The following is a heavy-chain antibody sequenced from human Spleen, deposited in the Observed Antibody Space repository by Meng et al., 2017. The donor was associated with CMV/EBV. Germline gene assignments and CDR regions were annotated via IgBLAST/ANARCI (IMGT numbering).Heavy chain of an antibody. V-gene: IGHV4-31*02. Sequence: SGGSIRSSGYYWSWSRQQPGKGREWIGYIYYSGSTYYNPSLKSRVTISVDTSKNQFSMKLSSVTAADTAVYYCASGPAAMWVGWFDPWGQGTLVTVSS. CDR2: IYYSGST. D-gene: IGHD2-2*01. CDR1: GGSIRSSGYY. J-gene: IGHJ5*02. CDR3: ASGPAAMWVGWFDP.